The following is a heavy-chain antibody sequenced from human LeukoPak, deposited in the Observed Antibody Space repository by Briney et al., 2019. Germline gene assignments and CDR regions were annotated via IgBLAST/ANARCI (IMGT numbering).Heavy chain of an antibody. CDR2: IYYSGST. V-gene: IGHV4-59*08. CDR1: GGSISSYY. J-gene: IGHJ5*02. CDR3: ATQHYDILTGYPRWFDP. D-gene: IGHD3-9*01. Sequence: SETLSLTCTVSGGSISSYYWSWIRQPPGEGLEWIGYIYYSGSTNYNPSLKSRVTISVDTSKNQFSLKLSSVTAADTAVYYCATQHYDILTGYPRWFDPWGQGTLVTVSS.